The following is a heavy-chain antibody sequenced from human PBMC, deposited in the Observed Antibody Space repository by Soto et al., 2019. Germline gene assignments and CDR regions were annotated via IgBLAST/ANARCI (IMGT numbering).Heavy chain of an antibody. Sequence: PGGSLRRSCAASGCTFSSYARSWVRQAPGKGLEWVSAISGSGGSTYYADSVKGRFTISRDNSKNTLYLQMNSLRAEDTAVYYCAKDLRITIFGVVIHYYGMDVWGHGTTVTLSS. CDR2: ISGSGGST. V-gene: IGHV3-23*01. CDR3: AKDLRITIFGVVIHYYGMDV. J-gene: IGHJ6*02. CDR1: GCTFSSYA. D-gene: IGHD3-3*01.